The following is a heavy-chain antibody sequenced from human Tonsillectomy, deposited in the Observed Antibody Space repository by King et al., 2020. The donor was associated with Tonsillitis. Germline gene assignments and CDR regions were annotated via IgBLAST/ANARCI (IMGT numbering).Heavy chain of an antibody. CDR3: ARPLAGTWADDYYGMDV. J-gene: IGHJ6*02. CDR1: GYSFTSYW. Sequence: VQLVESGAEVKKPGESLKISCTGSGYSFTSYWIGWVRQMPGKGLEWMGIIYPGDSDTRYSPSFQGQVTISADKSISTAYLQWSSLKASDTAMYYCARPLAGTWADDYYGMDVWGQGTTVTVSS. V-gene: IGHV5-51*01. CDR2: IYPGDSDT. D-gene: IGHD6-19*01.